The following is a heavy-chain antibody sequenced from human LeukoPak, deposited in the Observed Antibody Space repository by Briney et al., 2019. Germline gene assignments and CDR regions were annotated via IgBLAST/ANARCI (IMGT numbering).Heavy chain of an antibody. V-gene: IGHV4-34*01. J-gene: IGHJ4*02. CDR3: ARAWYYDSSGENFDY. CDR1: GGSFSGYY. CDR2: INHSGST. D-gene: IGHD3-22*01. Sequence: SETLSLTCAVYGGSFSGYYWSWIRQPPGKGLEWIGEINHSGSTNYNLSLKSRVTISIDTSKNQFSLKLSSVTAADTAVYYCARAWYYDSSGENFDYWGQGTLVTVSS.